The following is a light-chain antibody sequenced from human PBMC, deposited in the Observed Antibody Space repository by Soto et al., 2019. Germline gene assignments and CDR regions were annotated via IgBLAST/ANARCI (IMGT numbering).Light chain of an antibody. CDR2: EVS. Sequence: QSALTQPASVSGSPGQSITISCTGTSSDVGGYNYVSWYQQHPGKAPKLMIYEVSNRPSGVSNRFSGSKPGNTASLTISGLQAEDEADYYCSSYTSSSIVFGTGTKV. V-gene: IGLV2-14*01. J-gene: IGLJ1*01. CDR3: SSYTSSSIV. CDR1: SSDVGGYNY.